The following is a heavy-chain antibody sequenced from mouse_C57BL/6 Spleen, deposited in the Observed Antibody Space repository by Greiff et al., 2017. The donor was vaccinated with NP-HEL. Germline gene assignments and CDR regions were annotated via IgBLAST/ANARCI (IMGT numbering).Heavy chain of an antibody. J-gene: IGHJ1*03. CDR3: ARHNCGSSLLYFDV. D-gene: IGHD1-1*01. Sequence: EVQRVESGGDLVKPGGSLKLSCAASGFTFSSYGMSWVRQTPDKRLEWVATISSGGSYTYYPDSVKGRFTISRDNAKNTLYLQMGSLKSEDTAMYYCARHNCGSSLLYFDVWGTGTTVTVSS. CDR2: ISSGGSYT. CDR1: GFTFSSYG. V-gene: IGHV5-6*01.